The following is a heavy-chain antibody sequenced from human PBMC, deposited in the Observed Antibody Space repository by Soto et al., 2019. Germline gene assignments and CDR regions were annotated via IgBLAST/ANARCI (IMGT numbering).Heavy chain of an antibody. CDR3: ASGPVGVVVTAIGWFDP. J-gene: IGHJ5*02. D-gene: IGHD2-21*02. Sequence: GGSLRLSCAASGFTFSSYAMHWVRQAPGKGLEWVAVISYDGSNKYYADSVKGRFTISRDNSKNTLYLQMNSLRAEDTAVYYCASGPVGVVVTAIGWFDPWGQGTLVTVSS. V-gene: IGHV3-30-3*01. CDR2: ISYDGSNK. CDR1: GFTFSSYA.